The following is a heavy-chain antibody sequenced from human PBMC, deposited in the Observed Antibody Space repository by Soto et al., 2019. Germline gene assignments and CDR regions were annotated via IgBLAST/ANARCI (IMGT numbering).Heavy chain of an antibody. Sequence: ASVKVSCKASGYAFTSYGISWVRQAPGQGLEWMGWISAYNGNTNYAQKLRGRVTMTTDTSTSTAYMELRSLRSDDTAVYYCARHDYSDNFDYWGQGTLVTVSS. CDR1: GYAFTSYG. CDR3: ARHDYSDNFDY. J-gene: IGHJ4*02. CDR2: ISAYNGNT. V-gene: IGHV1-18*01. D-gene: IGHD4-17*01.